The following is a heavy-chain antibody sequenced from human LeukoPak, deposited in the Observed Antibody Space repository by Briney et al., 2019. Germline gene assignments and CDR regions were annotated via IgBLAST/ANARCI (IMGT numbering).Heavy chain of an antibody. CDR3: ARAGSSVLGWVDL. Sequence: SSETLSLTCTVSGGSISGYYWRWIRQPPGKGLEWIGYIYYSGSTNYNPSLKRRVTISLHTSKIQFSLKLNSVTAADAAVYYCARAGSSVLGWVDLWGQGTLVTVSS. CDR1: GGSISGYY. J-gene: IGHJ5*02. CDR2: IYYSGST. V-gene: IGHV4-59*01. D-gene: IGHD6-6*01.